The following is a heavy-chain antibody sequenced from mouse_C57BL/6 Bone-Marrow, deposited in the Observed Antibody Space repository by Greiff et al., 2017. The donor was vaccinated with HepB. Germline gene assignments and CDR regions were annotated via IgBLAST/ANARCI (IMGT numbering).Heavy chain of an antibody. D-gene: IGHD2-3*01. Sequence: QVQLKQSGPELVKPGASVKISCKASGYAFSSSWMNWVKQRPGTGLEWIGRIYPGDGDTNYNGKFKGKATLTADKSSSTAYMQLSSLTSEDSAVYFCAKRWLLPYYYAMDYWGQGTSVTVSS. CDR1: GYAFSSSW. CDR2: IYPGDGDT. CDR3: AKRWLLPYYYAMDY. J-gene: IGHJ4*01. V-gene: IGHV1-82*01.